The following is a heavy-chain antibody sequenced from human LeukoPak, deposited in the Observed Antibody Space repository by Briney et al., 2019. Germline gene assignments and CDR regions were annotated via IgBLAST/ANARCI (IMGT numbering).Heavy chain of an antibody. CDR1: GYTFTSYA. CDR2: INAGNGNT. V-gene: IGHV1-3*03. J-gene: IGHJ6*03. Sequence: ASVKVSCKASGYTFTSYAMHWVRQAPGQRLEWMGWINAGNGNTKYSQEFQGRVTITRDTSASTAYMELSSLRSEDMAVYYCARVVGWGWEPQPPLYYYYMDVWGKGTTVTVSS. CDR3: ARVVGWGWEPQPPLYYYYMDV. D-gene: IGHD1-26*01.